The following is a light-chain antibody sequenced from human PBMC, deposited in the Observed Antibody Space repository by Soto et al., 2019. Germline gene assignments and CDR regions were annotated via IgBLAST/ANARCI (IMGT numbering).Light chain of an antibody. CDR3: QQYDSTPPT. Sequence: EIVLTQSPGTLSLSPGDRATLSCRASQSVNSNYLAWYQRKPGQAPRLLIYGASNRATDIPHRFSASWSGTDFTLTITRLEAEDFAVYYCQQYDSTPPTFGQGNKVEVK. J-gene: IGKJ1*01. V-gene: IGKV3-20*01. CDR1: QSVNSNY. CDR2: GAS.